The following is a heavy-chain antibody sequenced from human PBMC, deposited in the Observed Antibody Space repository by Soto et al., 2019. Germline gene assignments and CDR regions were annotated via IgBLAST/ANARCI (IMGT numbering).Heavy chain of an antibody. V-gene: IGHV3-30*18. CDR3: AKARHASGCWSGYSAYYYYGMDV. J-gene: IGHJ6*02. CDR2: ISDDGSNK. D-gene: IGHD3-3*01. CDR1: GFTFSSYG. Sequence: QVQLVESGGGVVQPGRSLRLSCAASGFTFSSYGMHWVRQAPGKGLEWVAVISDDGSNKYYADSVKGRFTISRDNSKNTLYLQMNSLRAEDTAVYYCAKARHASGCWSGYSAYYYYGMDVWGQGTTVTVSS.